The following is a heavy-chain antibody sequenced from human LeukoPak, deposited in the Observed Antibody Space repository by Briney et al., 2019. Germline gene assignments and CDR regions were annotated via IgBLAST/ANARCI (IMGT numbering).Heavy chain of an antibody. J-gene: IGHJ4*02. CDR2: IYTDGSRT. CDR3: ARGDHVGYFLDY. D-gene: IGHD1-26*01. Sequence: GGSLRLSCAASGFTFSGYWVHWVRQAPGKGLVWVSRIYTDGSRTNYADSVWGRFTISRDNAKNTLYLQLDSLRAEDTAVYYCARGDHVGYFLDYWGQGTLVTVSS. V-gene: IGHV3-74*01. CDR1: GFTFSGYW.